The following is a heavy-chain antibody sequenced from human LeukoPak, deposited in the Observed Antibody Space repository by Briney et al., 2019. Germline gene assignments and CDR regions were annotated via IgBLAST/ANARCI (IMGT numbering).Heavy chain of an antibody. J-gene: IGHJ4*02. CDR1: GFTFSSYS. CDR2: ISSSSRYI. Sequence: GGSLRLSCAASGFTFSSYSMNWVRQAPGKGLEWVSSISSSSRYIYYADSVKGRFTISRDNAKNSLYLQMNSLRAEDTAVYYCARDHLCGGGDCYSLPWGQGTLVTVSS. V-gene: IGHV3-21*01. CDR3: ARDHLCGGGDCYSLP. D-gene: IGHD2-21*02.